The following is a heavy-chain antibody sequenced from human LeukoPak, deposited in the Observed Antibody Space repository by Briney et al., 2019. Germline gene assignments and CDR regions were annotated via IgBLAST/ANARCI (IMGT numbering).Heavy chain of an antibody. Sequence: GGSLRLSCAASGFTSSSYWMHWVRQAPGKGLVWVSRINSDGSSTSYADSVKGRFTISRDNAKNTLYLQMNSLRAEDTAVYYCARGSGSYYIGPYYFDYWGQGTLVTVSS. CDR1: GFTSSSYW. D-gene: IGHD3-10*01. CDR2: INSDGSST. CDR3: ARGSGSYYIGPYYFDY. V-gene: IGHV3-74*01. J-gene: IGHJ4*02.